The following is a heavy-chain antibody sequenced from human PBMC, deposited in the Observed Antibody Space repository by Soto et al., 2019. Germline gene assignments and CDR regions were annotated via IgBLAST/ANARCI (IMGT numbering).Heavy chain of an antibody. CDR1: GVTFSSYA. D-gene: IGHD6-19*01. CDR2: IIPIFGTA. V-gene: IGHV1-69*13. CDR3: AREPNSSGWYRNWFDP. J-gene: IGHJ5*02. Sequence: SVKVSCKASGVTFSSYAISWVRQAPGQGLEWMGGIIPIFGTANYAQKFQGRVTITADESTSTAYMELSSLRSEDTAVYYCAREPNSSGWYRNWFDPWGQGTLVTVSS.